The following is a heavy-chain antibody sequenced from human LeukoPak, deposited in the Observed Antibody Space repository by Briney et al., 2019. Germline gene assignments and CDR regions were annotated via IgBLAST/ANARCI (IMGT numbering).Heavy chain of an antibody. Sequence: SETLSLTCTVSGGSISGYYWSWIRQPPGKGLEWIGYIYYSGSTNYNPSLKSRVTISVDTSKNHFSLKPSSVTAADTAVYYCARRYERMDVWGQGTTVTVSS. D-gene: IGHD3-3*01. CDR2: IYYSGST. CDR1: GGSISGYY. J-gene: IGHJ6*02. V-gene: IGHV4-59*08. CDR3: ARRYERMDV.